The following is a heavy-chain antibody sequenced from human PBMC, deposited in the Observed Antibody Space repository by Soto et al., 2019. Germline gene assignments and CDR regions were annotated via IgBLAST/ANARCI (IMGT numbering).Heavy chain of an antibody. Sequence: QVQLQQWGAGLLKPSETLSLTCAVYGGSFSGYYWSWIRQPPGKGLEWIGEINHSGSTNYNPSLKSRVTTSVDTSRNHVSLMPSSVTAADTAVYYCARRAPRYSYAVDWGQGTLVTVSS. V-gene: IGHV4-34*01. CDR3: ARRAPRYSYAVD. CDR1: GGSFSGYY. CDR2: INHSGST. J-gene: IGHJ4*02. D-gene: IGHD5-18*01.